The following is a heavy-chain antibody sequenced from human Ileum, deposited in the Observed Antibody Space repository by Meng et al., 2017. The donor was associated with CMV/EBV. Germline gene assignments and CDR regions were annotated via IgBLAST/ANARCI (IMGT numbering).Heavy chain of an antibody. V-gene: IGHV4-59*01. CDR1: GGSLSPYY. Sequence: GSLRLSCTVSGGSLSPYYWSWIRQTPGKGLEWIGYVHYTGTTNPNPSLKSPITMSVDTSKNQFFLELRSVTPADTGVYYCARGGDISETTAYWGQGTLVTVSS. CDR3: ARGGDISETTAY. D-gene: IGHD1-20*01. J-gene: IGHJ4*02. CDR2: VHYTGTT.